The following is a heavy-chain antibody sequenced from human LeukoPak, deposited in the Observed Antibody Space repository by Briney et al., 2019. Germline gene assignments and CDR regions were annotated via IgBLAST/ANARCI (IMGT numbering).Heavy chain of an antibody. CDR3: AKDSLVARENERYYYYYMDV. D-gene: IGHD5-12*01. Sequence: GGSLRLSCAASGFTFSSYGMHWVRQAPGKGLEWVAVISYDGSNKYYADSVKGRFTISRDNSKNTLYLQMNSLRAEDTAVYYCAKDSLVARENERYYYYYMDVWGKGTTVTISS. J-gene: IGHJ6*03. CDR1: GFTFSSYG. CDR2: ISYDGSNK. V-gene: IGHV3-30*18.